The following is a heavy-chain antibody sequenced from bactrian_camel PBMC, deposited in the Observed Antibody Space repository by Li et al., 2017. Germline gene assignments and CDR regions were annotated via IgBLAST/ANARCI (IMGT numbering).Heavy chain of an antibody. CDR1: GHSRGSNC. J-gene: IGHJ4*01. V-gene: IGHV3-3*01. D-gene: IGHD2*01. Sequence: HVQLVESGGGSVQAGGSLRLSCVVSGHSRGSNCVGWYRLPPGRAPAEREGIAANRRSGGETWYAGSVKGRFTISQDNAKNTVYLQMNSLKPEDTAMYYCAADVVGRGRWLSCKTKEYSYWGQGTQVTVSS. CDR3: AADVVGRGRWLSCKTKEYSY. CDR2: NRRSGGET.